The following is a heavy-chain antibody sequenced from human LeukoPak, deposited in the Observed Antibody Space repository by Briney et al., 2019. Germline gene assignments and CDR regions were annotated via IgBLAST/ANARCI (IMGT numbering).Heavy chain of an antibody. CDR2: ISGSGGST. CDR1: GFTFSSYA. J-gene: IGHJ1*01. CDR3: AKDVRSDYYDSSGYYYDFQH. V-gene: IGHV3-23*01. Sequence: GGSLRLSCAASGFTFSSYAISWVRQAPGKGLEWVSAISGSGGSTYYADSVKGRFTISRDNSKNTLYLQMNSLRAEDTAVYYCAKDVRSDYYDSSGYYYDFQHWGQGTLVTVSS. D-gene: IGHD3-22*01.